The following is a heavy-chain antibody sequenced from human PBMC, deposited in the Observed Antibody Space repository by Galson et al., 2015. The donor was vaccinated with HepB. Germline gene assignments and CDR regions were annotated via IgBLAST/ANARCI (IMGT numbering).Heavy chain of an antibody. J-gene: IGHJ5*02. CDR2: ISSSSSTI. Sequence: SLRLSCAASGFTFSSYSMNWVRQAPGKGLEWVSYISSSSSTIYYADSVKGRFTISRDNAKNSLYLQMNSLRAEDTAVYYCARDRYDFWSGYPVGWFDPWGQGTLVTVSS. CDR1: GFTFSSYS. V-gene: IGHV3-48*01. CDR3: ARDRYDFWSGYPVGWFDP. D-gene: IGHD3-3*01.